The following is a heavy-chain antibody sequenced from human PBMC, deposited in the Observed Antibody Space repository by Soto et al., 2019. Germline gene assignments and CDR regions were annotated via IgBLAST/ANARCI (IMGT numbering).Heavy chain of an antibody. V-gene: IGHV1-8*01. CDR3: ARARSSGAFKI. Sequence: QVQLVQSGAEVQKPGASVKVSCKTSGYTFTSYDINWVRQATGQGLEWMGWMNPNSANTAYAQKFQRRVTMTRNTSIITAYMELSRLTSEDTAVYYCARARSSGAFKIWGQGTMVSVSS. CDR1: GYTFTSYD. J-gene: IGHJ3*02. D-gene: IGHD1-26*01. CDR2: MNPNSANT.